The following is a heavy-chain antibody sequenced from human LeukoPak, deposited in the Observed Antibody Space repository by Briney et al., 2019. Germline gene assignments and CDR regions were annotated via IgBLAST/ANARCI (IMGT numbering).Heavy chain of an antibody. Sequence: GGSLRLSCAASGFTFGSYDMHWVRQAPGKGLEYVSGISSNGGSTYYANSVKGRFTISRDNSKNTLYLQMGSLRAEDTAVYYCARSRGYDTRDFDYWGQGTLVTVSS. D-gene: IGHD5-12*01. J-gene: IGHJ4*02. CDR2: ISSNGGST. CDR3: ARSRGYDTRDFDY. CDR1: GFTFGSYD. V-gene: IGHV3-64*01.